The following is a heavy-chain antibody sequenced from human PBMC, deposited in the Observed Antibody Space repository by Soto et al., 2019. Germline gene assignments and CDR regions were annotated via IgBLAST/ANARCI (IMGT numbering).Heavy chain of an antibody. CDR2: IYYSGST. D-gene: IGHD1-26*01. V-gene: IGHV4-39*01. Sequence: SETLSLTCTVSGGSISSSSYYWGWIRQPPGKGLEWIGSIYYSGSTYYNPSLKSRVTISVDTSKNQFSLKLSSVTAADTAVYYCARRGSYYYYGMDVWGQGTTVTVSS. CDR1: GGSISSSSYY. J-gene: IGHJ6*02. CDR3: ARRGSYYYYGMDV.